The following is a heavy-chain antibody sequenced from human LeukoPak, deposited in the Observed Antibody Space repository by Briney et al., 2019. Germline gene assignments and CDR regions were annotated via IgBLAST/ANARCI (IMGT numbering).Heavy chain of an antibody. CDR1: GFLISNYR. Sequence: GGSLRLSCAASGFLISNYRMNWVRRAPGKGLEWVSSIGSRGTYIYYADSVKGRFTISRDNANNSVYLQMNSLRAEDTAVYYCARDRSSSWYSDWGQGTLVTVSS. J-gene: IGHJ4*02. CDR2: IGSRGTYI. V-gene: IGHV3-21*01. CDR3: ARDRSSSWYSD. D-gene: IGHD6-13*01.